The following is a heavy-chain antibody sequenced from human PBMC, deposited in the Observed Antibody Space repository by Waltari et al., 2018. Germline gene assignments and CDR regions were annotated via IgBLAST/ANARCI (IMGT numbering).Heavy chain of an antibody. CDR2: MNPNSGNT. J-gene: IGHJ5*02. CDR1: GYTFTSYD. CDR3: ARDYLQPTVGATHNWFDP. D-gene: IGHD1-26*01. V-gene: IGHV1-8*01. Sequence: QVQLVQSGAEVKKPGASVKVSCKASGYTFTSYDINWVRQATGQGLEWMGWMNPNSGNTGYAQKFQGRVTMTRNTSISTAYMELSSLRSEDTAVYYCARDYLQPTVGATHNWFDPWGQGTLVTVSS.